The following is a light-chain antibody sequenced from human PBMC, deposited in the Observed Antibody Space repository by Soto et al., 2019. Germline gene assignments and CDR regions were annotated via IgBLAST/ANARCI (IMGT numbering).Light chain of an antibody. CDR3: QQYYDWPIT. CDR2: SAS. J-gene: IGKJ5*01. V-gene: IGKV3-15*01. Sequence: EIALTQSPATLSLSPGERATLSCRASQSVRSYVAWYQQKLGQAPRLLIYSASTRATGIPARFSGSGSGADFTLTISSLQSEDFAVYYCQQYYDWPITFGQGTLLEIK. CDR1: QSVRSY.